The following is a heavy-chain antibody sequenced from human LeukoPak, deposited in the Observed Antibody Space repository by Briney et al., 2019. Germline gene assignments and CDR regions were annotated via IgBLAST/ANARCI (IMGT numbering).Heavy chain of an antibody. CDR2: MNPNSGNT. J-gene: IGHJ6*03. CDR3: ARDLGYYYYMDV. CDR1: GYTFTSYD. V-gene: IGHV1-8*01. Sequence: ASLKVSCKASGYTFTSYDINWVRQAPGQGLEWMGWMNPNSGNTGYAQKFLGRVTMTRNTSISTAYMELSSLRSEDTAVYYCARDLGYYYYMDVWGKGTTVTVSS.